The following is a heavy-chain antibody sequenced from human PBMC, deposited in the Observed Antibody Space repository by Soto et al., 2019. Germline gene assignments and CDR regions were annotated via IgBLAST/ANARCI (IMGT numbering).Heavy chain of an antibody. Sequence: GRSLRLSCAASGVTFSSYWMSWVRQAPGKGLEWVANIKQDGSEKYYVDSVKGRFTISRDNAKNSLYLQMNSLRAEDTAVYYCARESDCSGGSCYGLGAFDIWGQGTMVTVSS. CDR3: ARESDCSGGSCYGLGAFDI. J-gene: IGHJ3*02. CDR2: IKQDGSEK. CDR1: GVTFSSYW. D-gene: IGHD2-15*01. V-gene: IGHV3-7*01.